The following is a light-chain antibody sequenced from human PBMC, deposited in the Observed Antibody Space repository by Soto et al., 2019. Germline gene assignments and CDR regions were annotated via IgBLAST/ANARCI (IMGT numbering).Light chain of an antibody. Sequence: EIVLTQSPGILSLSPGERASLSCGASQSITSSFLAWYQQKPGQAPRLLIYGASSRATGIPDRFSGTGSETDFTLTINRLEPEDFAVYYCQQYENSPSTFGQGTKVDIK. J-gene: IGKJ1*01. CDR3: QQYENSPST. V-gene: IGKV3-20*01. CDR1: QSITSSF. CDR2: GAS.